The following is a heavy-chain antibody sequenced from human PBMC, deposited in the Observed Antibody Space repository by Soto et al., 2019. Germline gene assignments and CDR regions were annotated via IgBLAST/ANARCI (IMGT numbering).Heavy chain of an antibody. V-gene: IGHV2-5*01. CDR2: IYWNDDK. Sequence: QITLKESGPTLVKPTQTLTLTCTFAGFSLSISGVGVGWIRQPPGKSLEWLVLIYWNDDKRYSPSLKSRLTITKDTSKNQVVLTMTNMDPVDTATYYCAHTYYYDSSGTLPCWGQGTLVTASS. D-gene: IGHD3-22*01. CDR1: GFSLSISGVG. J-gene: IGHJ4*02. CDR3: AHTYYYDSSGTLPC.